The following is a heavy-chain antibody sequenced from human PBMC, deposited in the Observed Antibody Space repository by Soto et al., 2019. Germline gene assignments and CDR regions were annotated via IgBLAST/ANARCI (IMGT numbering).Heavy chain of an antibody. CDR2: IYYSGST. D-gene: IGHD3-22*01. CDR3: ARAISYDSSGYYYVAFDY. J-gene: IGHJ4*02. Sequence: PSETLSLTCTVSGGSISSGGYYWSWIRQHPGKGLEWIGYIYYSGSTYYNPSLKSRVTISVDTSKNQFSLKLSSVTAADTAVYYCARAISYDSSGYYYVAFDYWVQGTLVPFSS. V-gene: IGHV4-31*03. CDR1: GGSISSGGYY.